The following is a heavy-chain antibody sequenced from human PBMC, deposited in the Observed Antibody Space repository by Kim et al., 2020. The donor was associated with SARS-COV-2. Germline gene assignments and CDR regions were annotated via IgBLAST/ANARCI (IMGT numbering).Heavy chain of an antibody. CDR3: AKDQPMTNDPDAFDI. CDR1: GSTFSSYA. V-gene: IGHV3-23*01. CDR2: ISGSGGST. J-gene: IGHJ3*02. Sequence: GGSLRLSCAASGSTFSSYAMSWVRQAPGKGLGWVSAISGSGGSTYYADSVKGRFTTSRDNSKNTLYLQMNSLRAEDTAVYYCAKDQPMTNDPDAFDIWGQGTMVTVSS. D-gene: IGHD1-1*01.